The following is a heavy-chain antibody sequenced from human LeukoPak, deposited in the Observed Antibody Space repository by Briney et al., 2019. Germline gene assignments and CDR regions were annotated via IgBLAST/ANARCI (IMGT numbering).Heavy chain of an antibody. V-gene: IGHV3-23*01. Sequence: PGGSLRLSCAASGFTFSSYAMSWVRQAPGKGLEWVSAISGSGGSTYYAASVKGRFTISRDNSKNTLYLQMNSLRAEGTAVYYCAKDSGSYFDYWGQGTLVTVSS. D-gene: IGHD1-26*01. J-gene: IGHJ4*02. CDR2: ISGSGGST. CDR3: AKDSGSYFDY. CDR1: GFTFSSYA.